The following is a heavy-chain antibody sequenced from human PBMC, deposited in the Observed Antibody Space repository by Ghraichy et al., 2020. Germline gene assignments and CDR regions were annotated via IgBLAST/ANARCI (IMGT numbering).Heavy chain of an antibody. CDR1: GFTFGSYA. CDR3: AKVKGAAAGTFPVDY. Sequence: LSLTCAASGFTFGSYAMSWVRQAPGKGLEWVSSIVGTGGSTYYADSMKGRFTISRDNSKDTVFLQMNSLRVEDTALYYCAKVKGAAAGTFPVDYWGQGTLVTVSS. J-gene: IGHJ4*02. CDR2: IVGTGGST. V-gene: IGHV3-23*01. D-gene: IGHD6-13*01.